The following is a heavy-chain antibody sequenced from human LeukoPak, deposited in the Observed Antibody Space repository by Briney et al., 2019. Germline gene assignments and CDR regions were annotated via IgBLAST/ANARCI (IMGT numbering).Heavy chain of an antibody. CDR3: ARGDYGSGSYFGY. V-gene: IGHV3-48*03. CDR2: ISTSGSAI. D-gene: IGHD3-10*01. J-gene: IGHJ4*02. Sequence: GGSLRLSCAASGFTFSSYEMNWVRQAPGKGLEWVSYISTSGSAIYYADSVKGRFSISRDNAKNSLYLQMNSLRAEDTAVYYCARGDYGSGSYFGYWGQGTLVTVSS. CDR1: GFTFSSYE.